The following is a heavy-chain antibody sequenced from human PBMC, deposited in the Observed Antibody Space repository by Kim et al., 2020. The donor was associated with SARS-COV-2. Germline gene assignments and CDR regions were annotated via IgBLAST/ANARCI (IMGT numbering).Heavy chain of an antibody. J-gene: IGHJ4*02. V-gene: IGHV3-30-3*01. Sequence: GGSLRLSCSASGFIFRTFAMYWVRQAPGKGLEWVALISFDGGNKYYPDSVQGRLTISRDNPKSTLYLEMNSLRTEDTAMYYCARDREGYIDYWGQGILVTVSS. CDR2: ISFDGGNK. CDR1: GFIFRTFA. CDR3: ARDREGYIDY.